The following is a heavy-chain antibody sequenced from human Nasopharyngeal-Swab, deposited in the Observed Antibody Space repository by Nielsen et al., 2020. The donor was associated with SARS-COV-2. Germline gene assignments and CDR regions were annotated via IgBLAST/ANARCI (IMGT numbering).Heavy chain of an antibody. V-gene: IGHV4-34*01. CDR1: GGSFSGYY. D-gene: IGHD2-15*01. Sequence: ETLSLTCAVYGGSFSGYYWSWIRQPPGKGLEWIGEINHSGSTNYNPSLKSRVTISVDTSKNQFSLKLSSVTAADTAVYYCAREARAGVVVAATVDVWGKGTTVTVSS. J-gene: IGHJ6*04. CDR3: AREARAGVVVAATVDV. CDR2: INHSGST.